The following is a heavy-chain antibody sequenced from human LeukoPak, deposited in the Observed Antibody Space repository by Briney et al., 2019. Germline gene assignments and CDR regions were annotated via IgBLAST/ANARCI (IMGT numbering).Heavy chain of an antibody. Sequence: VGTLRLSCAASGFTFSSYGMSWVRQAPGKGLEWLSYITSSSSIRYFADSVEGRFTISRDNAKNSLCLQMNSLRVEDTAVYYCARGGHYDYIWGRYRQKDGFDYWGQGTLVTVSS. D-gene: IGHD3-16*02. J-gene: IGHJ4*02. CDR3: ARGGHYDYIWGRYRQKDGFDY. CDR2: ITSSSSIR. V-gene: IGHV3-48*01. CDR1: GFTFSSYG.